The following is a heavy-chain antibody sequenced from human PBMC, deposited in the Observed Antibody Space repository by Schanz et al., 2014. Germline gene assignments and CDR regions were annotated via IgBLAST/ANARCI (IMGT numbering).Heavy chain of an antibody. CDR2: ISPYTGNT. J-gene: IGHJ5*02. Sequence: QVQLVQSGDEVKKPGASVKVSCKTSGYTFSDYGITWVRQAPGQGLEWVGWISPYTGNTHYFDKMEGRVTMATDTSTSSAYMELRSLRSDDTAMYYCATLDCADSVSWGEGTLVNVSS. CDR1: GYTFSDYG. V-gene: IGHV1-18*01. CDR3: ATLDCADSVS. D-gene: IGHD4-17*01.